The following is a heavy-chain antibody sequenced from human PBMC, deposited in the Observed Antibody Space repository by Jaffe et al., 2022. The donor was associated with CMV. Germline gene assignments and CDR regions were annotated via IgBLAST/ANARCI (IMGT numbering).Heavy chain of an antibody. D-gene: IGHD3-3*01. J-gene: IGHJ6*03. Sequence: EVQLVESGGGLVKPGGSLRLSCAASGFTFSNVWMSWVRQAPGKGLEWVGLIKSKLDGGTADYAAPVKGRFTISWDDSENTVYLQMNSLKTEDTAVYYCTTESARYDDFWSGYSRYYYYYMDVWGKGTTVTVSS. CDR1: GFTFSNVW. CDR3: TTESARYDDFWSGYSRYYYYYMDV. CDR2: IKSKLDGGTA. V-gene: IGHV3-15*01.